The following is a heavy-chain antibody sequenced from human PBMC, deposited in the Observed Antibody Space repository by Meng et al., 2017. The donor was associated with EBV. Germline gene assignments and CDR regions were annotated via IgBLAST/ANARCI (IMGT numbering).Heavy chain of an antibody. J-gene: IGHJ4*02. CDR2: IYSGGST. CDR3: AKHRLGPLDY. Sequence: GQWCESGRGLVQPGGSLRLACAGPGFTFSSTYMSWVRQAPGKGLEWVSVIYSGGSTYYADSVKGRFTISRDNSKNTLYLQMNSLRAEDTAVYYCAKHRLGPLDYWGQGTLVTVSS. CDR1: GFTFSSTY. D-gene: IGHD5-12*01. V-gene: IGHV3-66*04.